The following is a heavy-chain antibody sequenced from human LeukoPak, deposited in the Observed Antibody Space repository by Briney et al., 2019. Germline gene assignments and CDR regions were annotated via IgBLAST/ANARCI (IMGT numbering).Heavy chain of an antibody. Sequence: PGGSLRLSCAASGFTFSSYSMNWVRQAPGKGLEWVSYISSSSSTIYYADSVKGRFTISRDNAKNSLYLQMNSLRAEDTAVYYCARPPRGVFKSYYFDYWGQGTLVTVSS. V-gene: IGHV3-48*01. CDR2: ISSSSSTI. J-gene: IGHJ4*02. D-gene: IGHD3-10*01. CDR3: ARPPRGVFKSYYFDY. CDR1: GFTFSSYS.